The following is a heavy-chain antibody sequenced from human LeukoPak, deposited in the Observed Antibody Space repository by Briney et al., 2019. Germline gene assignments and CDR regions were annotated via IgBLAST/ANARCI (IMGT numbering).Heavy chain of an antibody. Sequence: GGSLRLSCTASGFTFGDHAMSWVRQAPGKGLEWVGFIRSKAYRGTTEYAASVQGRFTISRDDSKSVVYLQMNSLKTEDTALYYCARGPIQLWIHNAMDVWGQGTTVTVSS. CDR1: GFTFGDHA. J-gene: IGHJ6*02. CDR2: IRSKAYRGTT. CDR3: ARGPIQLWIHNAMDV. V-gene: IGHV3-49*04. D-gene: IGHD5-18*01.